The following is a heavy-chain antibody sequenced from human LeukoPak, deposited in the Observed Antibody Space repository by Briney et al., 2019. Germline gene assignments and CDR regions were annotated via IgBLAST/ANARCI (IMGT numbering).Heavy chain of an antibody. D-gene: IGHD3-10*01. CDR2: ISGNNENA. V-gene: IGHV1-18*01. J-gene: IGHJ6*03. CDR3: AREMLWFGDLLTYFLDV. CDR1: GYTFTNYD. Sequence: ASVKVSCKASGYTFTNYDINWVRQAPGQGLEWMGWISGNNENADYAQKFQGRVTLTTDTSTSTAYMELSGLRADDTAVYYCAREMLWFGDLLTYFLDVWGKGTTVIVSS.